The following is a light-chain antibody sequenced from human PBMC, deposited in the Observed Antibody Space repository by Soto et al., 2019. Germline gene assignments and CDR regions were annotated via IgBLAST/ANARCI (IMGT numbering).Light chain of an antibody. CDR3: IQDFISPLT. CDR1: QGIRGD. CDR2: ATS. Sequence: AIQMTQSPSSLSASLVDRATITCRAGQGIRGDLGWYQQKPGKAPKHLISATSTLQSGVPSRFSGRGSGINFTLTISSLQPGDFATYYCIQDFISPLTVGQGTKVDSK. J-gene: IGKJ1*01. V-gene: IGKV1-6*01.